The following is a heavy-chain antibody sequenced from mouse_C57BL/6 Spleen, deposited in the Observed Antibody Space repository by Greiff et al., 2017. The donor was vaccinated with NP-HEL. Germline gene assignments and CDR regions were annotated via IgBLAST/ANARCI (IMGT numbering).Heavy chain of an antibody. Sequence: VQLQQSGPELVKPGASVKISCKASGYTFTDYYMNWVKQSHGKSLEWIGDINPNNGGTSYNQKFKGKATLTVDKSSSTAYMELRSLTSEDSAVYYCARSAEIIDAFDYWGQGTTLTVSS. V-gene: IGHV1-26*01. CDR2: INPNNGGT. J-gene: IGHJ2*01. CDR3: ARSAEIIDAFDY. CDR1: GYTFTDYY.